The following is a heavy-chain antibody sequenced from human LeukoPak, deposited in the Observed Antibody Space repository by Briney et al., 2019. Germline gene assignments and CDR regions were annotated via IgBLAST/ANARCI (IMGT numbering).Heavy chain of an antibody. Sequence: ASVKVSCKASGYTFTSYGISWVRQAPGQGLEWMGWISAYNGNTNYAQKLQGGVTMTTDTSTSPVYMELRSLRSDDTAVYYCARDRPVVRAGWFDPWGQGTLVTVSS. CDR2: ISAYNGNT. J-gene: IGHJ5*02. D-gene: IGHD3-22*01. CDR1: GYTFTSYG. CDR3: ARDRPVVRAGWFDP. V-gene: IGHV1-18*01.